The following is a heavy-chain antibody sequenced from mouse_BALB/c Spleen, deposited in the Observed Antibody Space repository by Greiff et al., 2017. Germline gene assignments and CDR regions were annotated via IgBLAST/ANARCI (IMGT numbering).Heavy chain of an antibody. D-gene: IGHD2-3*01. J-gene: IGHJ4*01. Sequence: QVQLQQSGAELARPGASVKLSCKASGYTFTSYWMQWVKQRPGQGLEWIGAIYPGDGDTRYTQKFKGKATLTADKSSSTAYMQLSSLASEDSAVYYCARWGYAMDYWGQGTSVTVSS. CDR3: ARWGYAMDY. CDR2: IYPGDGDT. CDR1: GYTFTSYW. V-gene: IGHV1-87*01.